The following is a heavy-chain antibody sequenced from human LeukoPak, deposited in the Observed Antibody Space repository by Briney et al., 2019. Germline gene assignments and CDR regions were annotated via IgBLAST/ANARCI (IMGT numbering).Heavy chain of an antibody. J-gene: IGHJ4*02. CDR3: ARVLGYSTTSRYFFDY. D-gene: IGHD6-13*01. CDR1: GYTFTSYG. Sequence: ASVKVSCKASGYTFTSYGISWVRQAPGQGLEWMGWISAYNGNTNYAQKLQGRVTMTTDTSTSTAYMELRSLRSEDTAVYYCARVLGYSTTSRYFFDYWGQGTLVTVSS. V-gene: IGHV1-18*01. CDR2: ISAYNGNT.